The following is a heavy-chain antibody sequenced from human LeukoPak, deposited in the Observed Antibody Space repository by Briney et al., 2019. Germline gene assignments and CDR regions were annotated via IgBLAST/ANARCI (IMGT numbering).Heavy chain of an antibody. CDR1: GYTFTSYA. J-gene: IGHJ6*02. CDR3: ARDGEDDFWNGPRLTYYYGMDV. V-gene: IGHV1-3*01. CDR2: INAGNGNT. D-gene: IGHD3-3*01. Sequence: ASVKVSCKASGYTFTSYAMHWVRQAPGQRLEWMGWINAGNGNTKYPQKFQGRVTITRDTSASTAYMELSCLRSEDTAVYYCARDGEDDFWNGPRLTYYYGMDVWGQGTTVTVSS.